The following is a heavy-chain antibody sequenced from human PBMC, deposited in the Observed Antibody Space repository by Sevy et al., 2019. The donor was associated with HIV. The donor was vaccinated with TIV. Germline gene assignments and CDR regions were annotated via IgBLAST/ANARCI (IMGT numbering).Heavy chain of an antibody. V-gene: IGHV3-48*03. CDR2: ISNSGSTI. J-gene: IGHJ4*02. CDR1: GFTFSSYE. D-gene: IGHD4-17*01. CDR3: ARDLPPSATTVPHFDY. Sequence: GESLKISCTASGFTFSSYEMNWVRQAPGKGLEWVSYISNSGSTIHYSDSVKGRFTISRDNAKNSLYLQMNSLRAEVTAVYYCARDLPPSATTVPHFDYWGRGTLVTVSS.